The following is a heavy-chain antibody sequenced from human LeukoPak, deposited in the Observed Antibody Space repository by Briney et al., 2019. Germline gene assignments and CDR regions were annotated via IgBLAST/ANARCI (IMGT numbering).Heavy chain of an antibody. J-gene: IGHJ4*02. D-gene: IGHD5-18*01. CDR1: GFTFSSYN. CDR2: ITSSSRYI. V-gene: IGHV3-21*01. CDR3: AKDDRIQTRRYSYNY. Sequence: PGGSLRLSCAVSGFTFSSYNMNWVRQAPGKGLEWVSSITSSSRYIYYADSVKGRFTISRDNAKSSLYLQMNSLRAEDTAVYYCAKDDRIQTRRYSYNYWGQGTLVTVSS.